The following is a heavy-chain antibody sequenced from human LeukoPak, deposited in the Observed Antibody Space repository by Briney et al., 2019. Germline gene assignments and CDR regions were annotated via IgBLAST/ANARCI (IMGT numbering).Heavy chain of an antibody. CDR1: GYSISSGYY. V-gene: IGHV4-38-2*02. CDR3: ARVHYDFWSGRDAFDI. D-gene: IGHD3-3*01. J-gene: IGHJ3*02. CDR2: IYHSGST. Sequence: PSETLSLTCTVSGYSISSGYYWGWIRQPPGKGLEWIGSIYHSGSTYYNPSLKSRVTISVDTSKNQFSLKLSSVTAADTAVHYCARVHYDFWSGRDAFDIWGQGTMVTVSS.